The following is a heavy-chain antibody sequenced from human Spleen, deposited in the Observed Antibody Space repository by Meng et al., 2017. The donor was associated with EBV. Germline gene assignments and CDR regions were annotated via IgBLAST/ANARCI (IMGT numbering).Heavy chain of an antibody. CDR3: ARQGLYGPSYLDF. CDR1: GYTFTNHG. Sequence: QVKLVQSGAEVKKPGASVKVSCKASGYTFTNHGFNWVRQAPGQGLEWMGWISGYNDNINYAQNFQGRLTLTTDTSTNTAYMELRSLRSDDTAVYYCARQGLYGPSYLDFWGQGTLVTVSS. V-gene: IGHV1-18*04. CDR2: ISGYNDNI. D-gene: IGHD3-10*01. J-gene: IGHJ4*02.